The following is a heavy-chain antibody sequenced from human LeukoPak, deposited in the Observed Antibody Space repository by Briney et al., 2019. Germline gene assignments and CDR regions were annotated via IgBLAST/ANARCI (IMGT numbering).Heavy chain of an antibody. CDR1: GGSFSGYY. J-gene: IGHJ4*02. Sequence: SETLSLTCAVYGGSFSGYYWSWIRQPPGKGLEWIGEINHSGSTNYNPSLKSRVTISVDTSKNQFSLKLSSVTAADTAVYYCARGREVAARPGFDYWGRGTLVTVSS. CDR2: INHSGST. D-gene: IGHD6-6*01. V-gene: IGHV4-34*01. CDR3: ARGREVAARPGFDY.